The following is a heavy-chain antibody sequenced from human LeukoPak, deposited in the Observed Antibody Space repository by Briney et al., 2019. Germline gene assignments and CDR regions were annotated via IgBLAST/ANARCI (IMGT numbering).Heavy chain of an antibody. Sequence: PGGSLRLSCAASGFTVTSNYMSWVRQAPGKGLEWVSVIYSGGNTYYADSVEGRFIISRDSSKNTLYLQMHSLRAEDTAVYYCARNLLTGNDYWGQGTLVTVS. CDR1: GFTVTSNY. D-gene: IGHD3-9*01. CDR3: ARNLLTGNDY. J-gene: IGHJ4*02. V-gene: IGHV3-66*01. CDR2: IYSGGNT.